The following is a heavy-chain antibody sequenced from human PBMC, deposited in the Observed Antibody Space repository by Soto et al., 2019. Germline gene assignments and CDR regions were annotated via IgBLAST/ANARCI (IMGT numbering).Heavy chain of an antibody. CDR3: AREGPPRFGVVPTV. V-gene: IGHV3-33*01. D-gene: IGHD3-3*01. CDR1: GFTFSSYG. J-gene: IGHJ4*02. Sequence: QVQLVESGGGVVQPGRSLRLSCAASGFTFSSYGMHWVRQAPGKGLEWVAVIWYDGSNKYYADSVKGRFTISRDNSKNTLYLQMHSLRAEDTAVYYCAREGPPRFGVVPTVWGQGTLVTVSS. CDR2: IWYDGSNK.